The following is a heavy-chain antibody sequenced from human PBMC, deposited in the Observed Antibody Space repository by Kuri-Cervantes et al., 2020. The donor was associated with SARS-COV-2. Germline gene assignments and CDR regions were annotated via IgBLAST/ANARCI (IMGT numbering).Heavy chain of an antibody. CDR2: ISWNSGSI. D-gene: IGHD4-17*01. J-gene: IGHJ4*02. Sequence: GGSLRLSCAASGFTFDDYAMHWVRQAPGKGLEWVSGISWNSGSIGYADSVKGRFTISRDNAKNSLYLQMNSLRAEDTAVYYCAKVGGDYGWGQGTLVTVSS. CDR1: GFTFDDYA. CDR3: AKVGGDYG. V-gene: IGHV3-9*01.